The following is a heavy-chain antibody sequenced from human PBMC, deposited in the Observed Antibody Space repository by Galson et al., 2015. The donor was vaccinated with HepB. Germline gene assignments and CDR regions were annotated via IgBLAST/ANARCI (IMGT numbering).Heavy chain of an antibody. J-gene: IGHJ4*02. Sequence: SLRLSCAASGFTFSDYGMHWVRQAPGKGLEWVAVISYNGKVQYYAYSVKGRFTISRDNSKNTLDLQMNSLRAEDTALYYCVKDGGWELYYFDYWGQGTLVTVSS. CDR1: GFTFSDYG. CDR3: VKDGGWELYYFDY. D-gene: IGHD1-26*01. CDR2: ISYNGKVQ. V-gene: IGHV3-30*18.